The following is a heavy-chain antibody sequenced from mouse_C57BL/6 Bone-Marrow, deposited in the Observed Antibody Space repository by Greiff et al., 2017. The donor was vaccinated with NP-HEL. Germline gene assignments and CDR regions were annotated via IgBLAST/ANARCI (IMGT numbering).Heavy chain of an antibody. CDR2: IYPGSGNT. Sequence: QVQLQQPGAELVRPGASVKLSCKASGYTFTDYYITWVKQRPGQGLEWIARIYPGSGNTYYNEKFKGKATLTAEKSSSTAYMQLSSLTSEDSAVYFCAREGDINTVLSAFAYWGKGTPVTVAA. J-gene: IGHJ3*01. CDR3: AREGDINTVLSAFAY. V-gene: IGHV1-76*01. CDR1: GYTFTDYY. D-gene: IGHD1-1*01.